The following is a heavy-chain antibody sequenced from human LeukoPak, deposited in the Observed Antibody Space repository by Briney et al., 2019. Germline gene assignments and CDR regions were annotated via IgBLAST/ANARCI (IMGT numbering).Heavy chain of an antibody. Sequence: GGSLRLSCAASGFTFSSYGMHWVGQAPGKGLEWGAVIWYDGSSKYYADSVKGRFTISRDNSKNTLYLQMNSPRAEDTAVYYCARAPTVLVGYCSSSSCQADYWGQGTLVTVSS. J-gene: IGHJ4*02. V-gene: IGHV3-33*01. CDR2: IWYDGSSK. CDR1: GFTFSSYG. D-gene: IGHD2-2*01. CDR3: ARAPTVLVGYCSSSSCQADY.